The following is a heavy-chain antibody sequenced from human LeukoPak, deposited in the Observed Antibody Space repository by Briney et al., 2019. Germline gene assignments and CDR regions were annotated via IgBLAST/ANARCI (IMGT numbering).Heavy chain of an antibody. CDR3: ARVSPENSSGYYYDNYYFDY. V-gene: IGHV4-38-2*01. J-gene: IGHJ4*02. CDR2: IYNSGST. D-gene: IGHD3-22*01. Sequence: RTSETLSLTCAVSGYSISSGYYWGWIRQPLGKGLVWIGSIYNSGSTYYNPSLKSRVTISVDTSKNQFSLKLSSVTAADTAVYYCARVSPENSSGYYYDNYYFDYWGQGTLVTVSS. CDR1: GYSISSGYY.